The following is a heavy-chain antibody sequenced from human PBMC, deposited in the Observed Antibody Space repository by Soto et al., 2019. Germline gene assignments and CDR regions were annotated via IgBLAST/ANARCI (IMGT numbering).Heavy chain of an antibody. CDR1: GGTFSSSA. D-gene: IGHD2-15*01. CDR3: ARDPYCSGGSCYVWVAP. J-gene: IGHJ5*02. V-gene: IGHV1-69*06. CDR2: IIPIFGTA. Sequence: SVTVSCPPSGGTFSSSAMSWVRQAPGQWLEWMGGIIPIFGTANYAQKFQGRVTITADKSTSTAYMELSSLRSEDTAVCYCARDPYCSGGSCYVWVAPWGQGTLVTFSS.